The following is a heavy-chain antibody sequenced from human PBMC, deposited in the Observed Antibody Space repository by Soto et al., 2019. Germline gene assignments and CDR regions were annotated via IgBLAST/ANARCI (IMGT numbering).Heavy chain of an antibody. Sequence: SQTLPLTGASSGSSVSSNSAAWNWIRQSPSRGLEWLGRTYYRSKWYNDYAVSVKSRITINPDTSKNQFSPQLNSVTPEDTAVYYCASSSSGFFNYWGQGTLVTVSS. CDR2: TYYRSKWYN. D-gene: IGHD6-19*01. V-gene: IGHV6-1*01. CDR1: GSSVSSNSAA. J-gene: IGHJ4*02. CDR3: ASSSSGFFNY.